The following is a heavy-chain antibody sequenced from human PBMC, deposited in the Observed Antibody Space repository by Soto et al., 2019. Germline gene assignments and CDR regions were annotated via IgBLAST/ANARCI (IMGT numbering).Heavy chain of an antibody. CDR3: ARDNYDILTGYARAPLSFDY. J-gene: IGHJ4*02. Sequence: QVQLAQSGAEVKKPGASVQVSCKASGYTFTSYGISWVRQAPGQGLEWMGWISAYNGNTNYAQKLQGRVTMTTDTSTSTAYMELRSLRSDDTAVYYCARDNYDILTGYARAPLSFDYWGQGTLVTVSS. V-gene: IGHV1-18*01. CDR1: GYTFTSYG. D-gene: IGHD3-9*01. CDR2: ISAYNGNT.